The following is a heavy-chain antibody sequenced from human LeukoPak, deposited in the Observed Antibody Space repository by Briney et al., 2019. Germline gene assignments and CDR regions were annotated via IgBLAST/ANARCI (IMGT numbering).Heavy chain of an antibody. Sequence: GGSLRLSCAVTGFTFSSYVMSWVRQAPGKGLEWVSSISGSGGSTYYADSVKGRFTISRDNSKNTLYLQMNNLRAEDTAVYYCAKDSGIAAAGYYFDYWGQGTLVTVSS. CDR1: GFTFSSYV. CDR3: AKDSGIAAAGYYFDY. V-gene: IGHV3-23*01. J-gene: IGHJ4*02. D-gene: IGHD6-13*01. CDR2: ISGSGGST.